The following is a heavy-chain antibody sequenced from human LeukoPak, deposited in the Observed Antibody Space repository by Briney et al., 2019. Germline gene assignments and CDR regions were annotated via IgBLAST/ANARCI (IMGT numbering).Heavy chain of an antibody. J-gene: IGHJ5*02. CDR1: GFTFGDYA. Sequence: AGGSLRLSCTASGFTFGDYAMSWVRQAPGKGLEWVGFIRSKAYGGTTGYAASVKGRFTISRDDSKSIAYLQMNSLKTEDTAVYYCTRAHDPIEDSRAVWFDPWGQGTLVTVSS. CDR2: IRSKAYGGTT. CDR3: TRAHDPIEDSRAVWFDP. D-gene: IGHD3-22*01. V-gene: IGHV3-49*04.